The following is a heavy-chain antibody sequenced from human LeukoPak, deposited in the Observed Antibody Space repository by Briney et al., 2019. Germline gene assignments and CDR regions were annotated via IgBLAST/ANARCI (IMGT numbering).Heavy chain of an antibody. CDR2: INPNSGST. CDR3: ARDGYYYGSGSFVDY. J-gene: IGHJ4*02. Sequence: ASVKVSCKASGYTFTGYFLHWVRQAPGQGLEWMGWINPNSGSTNYAQKFQGRVTMTRDTSISIAYMELTRLRSDDTAVFYCARDGYYYGSGSFVDYWGQGTLVTVFS. D-gene: IGHD3-10*01. CDR1: GYTFTGYF. V-gene: IGHV1-2*02.